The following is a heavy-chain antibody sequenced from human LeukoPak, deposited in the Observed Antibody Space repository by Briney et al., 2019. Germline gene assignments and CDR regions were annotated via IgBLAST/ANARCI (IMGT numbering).Heavy chain of an antibody. V-gene: IGHV1-69*13. CDR3: ARGVIPGSGYYHRFDY. J-gene: IGHJ4*02. D-gene: IGHD3-3*01. Sequence: GASVKVSCKASGYTFTSYGISWVRQAPGQGLEWMGGIIPIFGTANYAQKFQGGVTITADESTSTAYMELSSLRSEDTAVYYCARGVIPGSGYYHRFDYWGQGTLVTVSS. CDR2: IIPIFGTA. CDR1: GYTFTSYG.